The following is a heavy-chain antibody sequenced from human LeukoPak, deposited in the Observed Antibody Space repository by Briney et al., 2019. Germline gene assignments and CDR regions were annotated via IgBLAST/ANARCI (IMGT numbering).Heavy chain of an antibody. CDR2: INPNSGGT. CDR3: ARGSLTLVVPGDAFDI. Sequence: ASVKVSCKASGYTFTGYYMHWVRQAPGQGSERMGWINPNSGGTNYAQKFQGRVTMTRDTANRTAYMELSRPRSDDTAVYYCARGSLTLVVPGDAFDIWGQGTMVTVSS. J-gene: IGHJ3*02. V-gene: IGHV1-2*02. D-gene: IGHD6-13*01. CDR1: GYTFTGYY.